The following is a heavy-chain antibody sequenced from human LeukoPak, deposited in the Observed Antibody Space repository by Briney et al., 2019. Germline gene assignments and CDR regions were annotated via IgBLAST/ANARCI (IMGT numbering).Heavy chain of an antibody. CDR3: ASATSDLDAFDI. D-gene: IGHD5-12*01. V-gene: IGHV4-39*07. CDR2: IYYSGST. Sequence: SETLSLTCTVSGGSISSSSYYWGWIRQPPGKGLEWIGSIYYSGSTYYNPSLKSRVTISVDTSKNQFSLELSSVTAADTAVYYCASATSDLDAFDIWGQGTVVTVSS. CDR1: GGSISSSSYY. J-gene: IGHJ3*02.